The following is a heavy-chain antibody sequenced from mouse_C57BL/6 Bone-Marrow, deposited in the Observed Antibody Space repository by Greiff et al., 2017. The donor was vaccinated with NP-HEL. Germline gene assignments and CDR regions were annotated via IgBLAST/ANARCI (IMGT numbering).Heavy chain of an antibody. CDR1: GFNIKNTY. D-gene: IGHD1-1*01. CDR3: ASYYYGSSWAWFAY. J-gene: IGHJ3*01. CDR2: IDPANGNT. Sequence: EVQRVESVAELVRPGASVKLSCTASGFNIKNTYMHWVKQRPEQGLEWIGRIDPANGNTKYAPKFQGKATITADTSSNTAYLQLSSLTSEDTAIYYCASYYYGSSWAWFAYWGQGTLVTVSA. V-gene: IGHV14-3*01.